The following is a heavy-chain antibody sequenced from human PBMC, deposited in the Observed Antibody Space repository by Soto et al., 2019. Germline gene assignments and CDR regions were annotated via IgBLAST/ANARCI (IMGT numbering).Heavy chain of an antibody. V-gene: IGHV3-11*01. CDR2: ISSSGSTI. D-gene: IGHD3-3*01. CDR1: GFTFSDYY. J-gene: IGHJ5*02. CDR3: ARVNDFWANNWFDP. Sequence: PGGSLRLSCAASGFTFSDYYMSWIRQAPGKGLEWVSYISSSGSTIYYADSVKGRFTISRDNAKNSLYLQMNSLRAEDTAVYYCARVNDFWANNWFDPWGQGTLVTVSS.